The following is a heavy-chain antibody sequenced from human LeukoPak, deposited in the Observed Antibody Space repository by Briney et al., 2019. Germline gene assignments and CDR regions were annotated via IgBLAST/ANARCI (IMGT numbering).Heavy chain of an antibody. J-gene: IGHJ4*02. CDR3: ARGRYFDWLLSPQFDY. Sequence: GASVKVSCKASGGTFSSYAISWVRQAPGQGLEWMGGIIPIFGTANYAQKFQGRVTITADKSTSTAYMELSSLRSEDTAVYYCARGRYFDWLLSPQFDYWGQGTLVTVSS. CDR2: IIPIFGTA. CDR1: GGTFSSYA. V-gene: IGHV1-69*06. D-gene: IGHD3-9*01.